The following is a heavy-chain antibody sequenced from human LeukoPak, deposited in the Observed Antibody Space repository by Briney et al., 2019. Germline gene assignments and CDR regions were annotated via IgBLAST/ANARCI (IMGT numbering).Heavy chain of an antibody. D-gene: IGHD6-13*01. V-gene: IGHV3-21*04. J-gene: IGHJ2*01. CDR2: FSGTTSSV. CDR1: GFTFNRYS. CDR3: ANSYSSSPIYWYFDL. Sequence: PGGSLRLSCVASGFTFNRYSMNWVRQAPGRGLEWVSSFSGTTSSVYYADSVKGRFTISRDNAKNSLYLQLNSLRAEDTAVYYCANSYSSSPIYWYFDLWGRGTLVTVSS.